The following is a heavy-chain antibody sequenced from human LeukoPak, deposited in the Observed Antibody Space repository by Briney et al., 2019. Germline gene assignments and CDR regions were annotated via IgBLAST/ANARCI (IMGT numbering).Heavy chain of an antibody. CDR2: INHSGST. CDR1: GGSFSGYY. V-gene: IGHV4-34*01. D-gene: IGHD1-1*01. CDR3: ARLGTDGWFDP. Sequence: SETLSLTCAVYGGSFSGYYWSWIRQPPGKGLEWIGEINHSGSTNYNPSLKSRVTISVDTSKNQFSLKLSSVTAADTAVYYCARLGTDGWFDPWGQGTLVTVSS. J-gene: IGHJ5*02.